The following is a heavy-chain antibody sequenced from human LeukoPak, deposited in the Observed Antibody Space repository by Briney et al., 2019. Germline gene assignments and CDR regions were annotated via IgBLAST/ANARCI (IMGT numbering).Heavy chain of an antibody. V-gene: IGHV4-59*12. D-gene: IGHD3-3*01. CDR2: IHYSGRY. Sequence: SETLSLTCTVSGDSITSYPWNWIRQSPGKGLEWIGFIHYSGRYTYKPSLRSRVTMYVDRSKNQFSLTVSSVTTADTANYYCAKWSDSKRAFDIWGQGTMVTVSS. CDR1: GDSITSYP. CDR3: AKWSDSKRAFDI. J-gene: IGHJ3*02.